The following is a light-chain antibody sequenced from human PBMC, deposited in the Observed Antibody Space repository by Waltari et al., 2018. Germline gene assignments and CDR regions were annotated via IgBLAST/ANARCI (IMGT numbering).Light chain of an antibody. CDR1: QSLSNNY. V-gene: IGKV3-20*01. J-gene: IGKJ4*01. Sequence: EIVLTQSPGTLSLPPGESASLSCRASQSLSNNYVAWYQHKPGQAPRLLIFDASRRATGIPDRFSGSGSGTDFTLTISSLEPEDFAVYYCQKYGSTPRPFGGGTKVEIK. CDR3: QKYGSTPRP. CDR2: DAS.